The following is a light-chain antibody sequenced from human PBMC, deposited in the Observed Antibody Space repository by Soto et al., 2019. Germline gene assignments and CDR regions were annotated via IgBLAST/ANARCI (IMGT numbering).Light chain of an antibody. CDR2: EVS. CDR3: ASHAGTYTWV. CDR1: SNDIGNYNH. Sequence: QSALTQPPSVSGSPGQSVTISCTGTSNDIGNYNHVSWYQQPPGTAPKLMIYEVSNRPSGVPDRFSGSKSGNTASLTISGLQAEDEADYYCASHAGTYTWVFGGGTQLTVL. V-gene: IGLV2-18*02. J-gene: IGLJ7*01.